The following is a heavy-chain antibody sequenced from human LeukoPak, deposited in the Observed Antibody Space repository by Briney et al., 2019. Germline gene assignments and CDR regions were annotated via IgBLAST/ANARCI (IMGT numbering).Heavy chain of an antibody. D-gene: IGHD4/OR15-4a*01. CDR1: GSCITSGY. J-gene: IGHJ5*02. CDR2: IFTSGST. CDR3: SRGGANDL. Sequence: SETLSLTCTVVGSCITSGYWSWIRQPAGKGLEWIGRIFTSGSTAYNPSLKSRVTMSLDTSKNHFFLKLSSVTAADTAAYFCSRGGANDLWGQGTLVTVSS. V-gene: IGHV4-4*07.